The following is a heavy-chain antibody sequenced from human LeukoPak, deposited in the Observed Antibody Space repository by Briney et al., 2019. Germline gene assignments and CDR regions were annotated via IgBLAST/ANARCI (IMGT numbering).Heavy chain of an antibody. CDR1: GGSISSYY. CDR2: IYYSGST. Sequence: SETLSLTCTVSGGSISSYYWSWIRQPPGKGLEWIGYIYYSGSTNYNPSLKSRVTISVDTSKNQFSLKLSSVTAADTAVYYCARVSSGWDRTQFDYWGQGTLVTVSS. D-gene: IGHD6-19*01. V-gene: IGHV4-59*01. CDR3: ARVSSGWDRTQFDY. J-gene: IGHJ4*02.